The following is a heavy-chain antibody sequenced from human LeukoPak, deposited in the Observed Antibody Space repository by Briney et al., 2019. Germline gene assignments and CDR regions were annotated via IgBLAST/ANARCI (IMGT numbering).Heavy chain of an antibody. V-gene: IGHV3-48*01. Sequence: PGGSLRLSCAASGFTFSSYSMNWVRQAPGKGLEWVSYISSSSSTIYYADSVKGRFTISRDNAKNSLYLQMNSLRAEDTAVYYCARDLGVYTVTNENYFDYWGQGTLVTVSS. D-gene: IGHD4-17*01. CDR1: GFTFSSYS. CDR2: ISSSSSTI. CDR3: ARDLGVYTVTNENYFDY. J-gene: IGHJ4*02.